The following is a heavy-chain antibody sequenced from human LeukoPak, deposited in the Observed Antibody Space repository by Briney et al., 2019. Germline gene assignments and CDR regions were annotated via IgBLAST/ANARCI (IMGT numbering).Heavy chain of an antibody. CDR2: IDWDDDK. J-gene: IGHJ4*02. CDR1: GFSLSTSGMC. CDR3: ARIFTYSSSWYYFDY. Sequence: ESGPTLVNPTQTLTLTCTFSGFSLSTSGMCVSWIRQPPGKALEWLALIDWDDDKYYSTSLKTRLTISQDTSKNQVVLTMTNMDPVDTATYYCARIFTYSSSWYYFDYWGQGTLVTVSS. V-gene: IGHV2-70*01. D-gene: IGHD6-13*01.